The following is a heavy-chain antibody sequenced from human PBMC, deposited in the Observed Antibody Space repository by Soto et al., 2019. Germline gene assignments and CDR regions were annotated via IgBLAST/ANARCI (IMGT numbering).Heavy chain of an antibody. V-gene: IGHV1-8*01. CDR2: MNPNSGNT. D-gene: IGHD5-12*01. Sequence: ASVKVSCKASGYTFTRYDINWVRQATGQGLEWMGWMNPNSGNTGYAQKFQGRVTMTRNTSISTAYMELSSLRSEDTAVYYCARGDYDWHDAFDIWGQGTMVTVSS. CDR3: ARGDYDWHDAFDI. J-gene: IGHJ3*02. CDR1: GYTFTRYD.